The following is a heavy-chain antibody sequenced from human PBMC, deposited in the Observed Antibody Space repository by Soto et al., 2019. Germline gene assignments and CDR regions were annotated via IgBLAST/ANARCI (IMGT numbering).Heavy chain of an antibody. CDR2: LYNSGTT. V-gene: IGHV4-59*01. CDR1: GGSISSFY. Sequence: QVQLQESGPGLVKPSETLSLTCTVSGGSISSFYWAWIRQPPGEGLEYIGCLYNSGTTNYNPSLRSRVTISEDTSKNQFSLKLTSMTAADTAVYYCAGGRQWLAFDYWGQGALVTVSS. CDR3: AGGRQWLAFDY. D-gene: IGHD6-19*01. J-gene: IGHJ4*02.